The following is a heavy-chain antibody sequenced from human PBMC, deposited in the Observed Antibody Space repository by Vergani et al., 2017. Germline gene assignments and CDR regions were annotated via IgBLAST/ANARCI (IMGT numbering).Heavy chain of an antibody. CDR1: GYSIGSGFY. V-gene: IGHV4-38-2*01. D-gene: IGHD2-21*01. J-gene: IGHJ2*01. Sequence: QLQLQQSGPGLVKPSETLSLTCSVSGYSIGSGFYWAWIRQSPGEGLQWLTSIHNRGKTYHNPSLKSRVSVSLDTSKNRFSLNLTSVTATDTAVYYCARSQGDYWYFDLWGPGSLVTVSS. CDR2: IHNRGKT. CDR3: ARSQGDYWYFDL.